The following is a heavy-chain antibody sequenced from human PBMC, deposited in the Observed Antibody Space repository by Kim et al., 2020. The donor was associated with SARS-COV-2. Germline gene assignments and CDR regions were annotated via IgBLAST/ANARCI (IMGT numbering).Heavy chain of an antibody. Sequence: KSRVTISVDTSTNQFSLKLSSVTAAGTAVYYCARPGARAYYYDSSGPFDYWGQGTLVTVSS. CDR3: ARPGARAYYYDSSGPFDY. V-gene: IGHV4-34*01. D-gene: IGHD3-22*01. J-gene: IGHJ4*02.